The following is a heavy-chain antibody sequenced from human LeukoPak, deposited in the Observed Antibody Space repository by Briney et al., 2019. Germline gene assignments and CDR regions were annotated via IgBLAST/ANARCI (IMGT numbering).Heavy chain of an antibody. CDR3: ARLSVSLNAFDM. V-gene: IGHV4-34*01. D-gene: IGHD3-16*02. CDR1: GVSFSNYY. J-gene: IGHJ3*02. CDR2: VSHSGST. Sequence: SETLSLTCAVYGVSFSNYYWSFIRQPPGKGLEWIGEVSHSGSTNYSPSLKSRVTISVDTSKNQFSLKLSSVTAADTAVYYCARLSVSLNAFDMWGQGTMVTVSS.